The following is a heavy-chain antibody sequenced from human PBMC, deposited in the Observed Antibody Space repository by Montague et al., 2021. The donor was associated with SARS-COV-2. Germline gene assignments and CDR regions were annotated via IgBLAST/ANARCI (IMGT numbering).Heavy chain of an antibody. CDR3: ARNKFPAAFDF. Sequence: SLRLSCAASGFTFSSYEVNWVRQAPGKGLEWVSYTTSTGSTIYYADSVQGRFTISRDNAKKSLYLQMNSLRAEDTAVYYCARNKFPAAFDFWGQGTLVTVSS. J-gene: IGHJ4*02. D-gene: IGHD2-2*01. CDR1: GFTFSSYE. V-gene: IGHV3-48*03. CDR2: TTSTGSTI.